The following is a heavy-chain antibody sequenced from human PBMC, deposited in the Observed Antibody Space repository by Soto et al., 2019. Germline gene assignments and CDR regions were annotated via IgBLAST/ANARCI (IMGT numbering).Heavy chain of an antibody. V-gene: IGHV1-46*03. CDR3: AREERITMVRGVIPLYNWFDP. D-gene: IGHD3-10*01. CDR1: GYTFTSYY. J-gene: IGHJ5*02. CDR2: INPSGGST. Sequence: ASEKVSCKASGYTFTSYYMHWVRQAPGQGLEWMGIINPSGGSTSYAQKFQGRVTMTRDTSTSTVYMELSSLRSEDTAVYYCAREERITMVRGVIPLYNWFDPWGQGTLVTVSS.